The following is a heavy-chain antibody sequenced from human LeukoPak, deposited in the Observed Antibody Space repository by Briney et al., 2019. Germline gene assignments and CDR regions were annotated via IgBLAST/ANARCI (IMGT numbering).Heavy chain of an antibody. CDR2: ITSSSSTI. D-gene: IGHD2/OR15-2a*01. Sequence: GGSLRLSCAASGFTFTSYTMNWVRQAPGKGLEWVSYITSSSSTIYYADSVKGRFTMSRDNAENSLYLQLNSLRAEDTAVYYCGRNFDSWGQGTLVTVS. CDR1: GFTFTSYT. V-gene: IGHV3-48*01. J-gene: IGHJ4*02. CDR3: GRNFDS.